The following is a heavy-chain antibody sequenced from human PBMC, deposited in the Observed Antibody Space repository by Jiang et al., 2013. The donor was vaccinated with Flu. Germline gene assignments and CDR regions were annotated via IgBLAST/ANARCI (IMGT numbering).Heavy chain of an antibody. J-gene: IGHJ4*02. V-gene: IGHV2-5*02. CDR2: IYWDDDK. CDR1: GFSLSTSGVG. Sequence: KPTQTLTLTCTFSGFSLSTSGVGVGWIRQPPGKALEWLALIYWDDDKRYSPSLKSRLTITKDTSKNQVVLTMTNMDPVDTATYYCAHRICGGDCYGEYYFDYWGQGTLVTVSS. CDR3: AHRICGGDCYGEYYFDY. D-gene: IGHD2-21*02.